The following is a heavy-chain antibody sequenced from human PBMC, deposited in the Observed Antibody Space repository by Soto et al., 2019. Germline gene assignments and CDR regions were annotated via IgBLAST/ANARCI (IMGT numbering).Heavy chain of an antibody. Sequence: GGSLRLSCAASGFTVSSSWMNWVRQAPGKGLEWVAGIKEDGSEKYYVDIAKGRFTISRDNVENSLYLQMNSLRGEDSAVYFCARDRGYSSYDYWGLGTLVTVSS. D-gene: IGHD5-18*01. CDR2: IKEDGSEK. CDR1: GFTVSSSW. CDR3: ARDRGYSSYDY. V-gene: IGHV3-7*01. J-gene: IGHJ4*02.